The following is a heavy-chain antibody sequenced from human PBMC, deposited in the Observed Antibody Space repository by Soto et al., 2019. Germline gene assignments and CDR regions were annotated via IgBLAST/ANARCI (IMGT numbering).Heavy chain of an antibody. CDR1: GGSISSYY. D-gene: IGHD6-13*01. V-gene: IGHV4-59*08. CDR3: ARGIAAAGTAHYGMDV. J-gene: IGHJ6*02. Sequence: QVQLQESGPGLVKPSETLSLTCTVSGGSISSYYWSWIRQPPGKGLEWSGYIYYSGSTNYNPSLKSRVTISVDTSKNQFSLKLSSVTAADTAVYYCARGIAAAGTAHYGMDVWGQGTTVTVSS. CDR2: IYYSGST.